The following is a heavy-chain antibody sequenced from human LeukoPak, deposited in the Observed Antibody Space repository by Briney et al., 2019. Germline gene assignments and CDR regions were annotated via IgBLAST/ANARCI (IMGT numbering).Heavy chain of an antibody. CDR2: ISYDGSNK. Sequence: PGGSLRLSCAASGFTFSTYGMHWVRQAPGKGLEWVAVISYDGSNKYYADSVKGRFTISRDNSKNTLYLQMNSLRAEDMALYYCTKAGVAGSAFDIWGQGTMVTVSS. CDR1: GFTFSTYG. D-gene: IGHD6-19*01. CDR3: TKAGVAGSAFDI. J-gene: IGHJ3*02. V-gene: IGHV3-30*18.